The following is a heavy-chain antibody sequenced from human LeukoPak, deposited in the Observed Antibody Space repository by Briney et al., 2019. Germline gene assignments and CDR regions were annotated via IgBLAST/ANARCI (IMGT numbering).Heavy chain of an antibody. CDR1: GYSFITYS. CDR2: ISGYSGNT. CDR3: ARGHSSGRDYYFDY. D-gene: IGHD6-19*01. Sequence: ASVKVSCKTSGYSFITYSINWVRQAPGQGLEWTGWISGYSGNTNYAQKLQGRVTMTIDTSTGTAYMELRSLRSDDTAVYYCARGHSSGRDYYFDYWGQGTLVTVSS. J-gene: IGHJ4*02. V-gene: IGHV1-18*01.